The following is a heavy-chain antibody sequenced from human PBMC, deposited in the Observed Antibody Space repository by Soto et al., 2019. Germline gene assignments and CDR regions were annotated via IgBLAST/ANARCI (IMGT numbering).Heavy chain of an antibody. J-gene: IGHJ3*02. V-gene: IGHV3-15*01. CDR2: IKSKFDGGTI. Sequence: GGSLRLSCAASGINFCRAWMSGVRKAPGKGLEWVGRIKSKFDGGTIDYAAPVKGRFTISRDDSKNTLYLQMNSLKTEDTAVYYCTTGPNLRPLAAFDIWGQGTVVTVSS. CDR1: GINFCRAW. CDR3: TTGPNLRPLAAFDI.